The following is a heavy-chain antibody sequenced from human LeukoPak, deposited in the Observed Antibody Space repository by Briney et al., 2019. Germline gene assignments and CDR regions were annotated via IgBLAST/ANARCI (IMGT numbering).Heavy chain of an antibody. CDR1: GGSLSSSSYY. J-gene: IGHJ4*02. V-gene: IGHV4-39*01. CDR3: ARQWSGSYSDY. CDR2: NYYSGSI. D-gene: IGHD1-26*01. Sequence: SETLSLTCTVSGGSLSSSSYYWGWLRQPTGKGLEWIGNNYYSGSIYYNSSLKSRVTISVDTSKNQFSLKLSAVTAADTAVYYCARQWSGSYSDYWGQGTQVTVSS.